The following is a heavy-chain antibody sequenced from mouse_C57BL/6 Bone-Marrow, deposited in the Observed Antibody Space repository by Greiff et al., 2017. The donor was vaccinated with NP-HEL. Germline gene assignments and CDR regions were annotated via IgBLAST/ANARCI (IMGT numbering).Heavy chain of an antibody. CDR1: GYTFTSYW. CDR2: IDPSDSYT. D-gene: IGHD1-1*01. CDR3: APGDYYGRGGLGY. J-gene: IGHJ2*01. V-gene: IGHV1-69*01. Sequence: QVQLQQPGAELVMPGASVKLSCKASGYTFTSYWMHWVKQRPGQGLEWIGEIDPSDSYTNYNQKFKGKSTLTVDKSSSTAYMQLSSLTSEDSAVYYCAPGDYYGRGGLGYWGQGTTLTVSS.